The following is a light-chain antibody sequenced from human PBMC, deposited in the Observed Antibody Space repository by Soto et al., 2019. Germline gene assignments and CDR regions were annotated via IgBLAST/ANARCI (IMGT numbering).Light chain of an antibody. CDR3: QQRSNWSLFT. CDR2: DAS. V-gene: IGKV3-11*01. Sequence: EIVFTQSPATLSLSPGERATLTCRASQSVSSYLAWYQQKPGQAPRLLIYDASNRATGIPAKFSGSGSGTDFTLTISSLEPEDFAVYYCQQRSNWSLFTFGPGTKLDIK. J-gene: IGKJ3*01. CDR1: QSVSSY.